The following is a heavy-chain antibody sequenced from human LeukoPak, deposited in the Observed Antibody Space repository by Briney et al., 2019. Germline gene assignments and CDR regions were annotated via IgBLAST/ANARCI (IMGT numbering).Heavy chain of an antibody. CDR1: GGTFSSYA. Sequence: GASVKVSCKASGGTFSSYAISWVRQAPGQGLEWMGRIIPILGIASYAQKFQGRVTITADKSTSTAYMELSSLRSEDTAVYYCARATIVVVPAAMSPTNYGEYGMDVWGQGTTVTVSS. J-gene: IGHJ6*02. D-gene: IGHD2-2*01. CDR2: IIPILGIA. CDR3: ARATIVVVPAAMSPTNYGEYGMDV. V-gene: IGHV1-69*04.